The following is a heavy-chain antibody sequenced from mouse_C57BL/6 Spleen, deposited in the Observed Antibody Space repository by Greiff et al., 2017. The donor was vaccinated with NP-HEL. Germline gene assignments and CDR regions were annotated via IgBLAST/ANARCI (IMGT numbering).Heavy chain of an antibody. CDR3: ARTTPDGFAY. J-gene: IGHJ3*01. CDR2: IDPSDSYT. Sequence: QVQLQQPGAELVRPGTSVKLSCKASGYTFTSYWMHWVKQRPGQGLEWIGVIDPSDSYTNSNQKFKGKATLTVDTSSSTAYMQLSSLTSEDSAVYYCARTTPDGFAYWGQGTLVTVSA. V-gene: IGHV1-59*01. CDR1: GYTFTSYW. D-gene: IGHD5-5*01.